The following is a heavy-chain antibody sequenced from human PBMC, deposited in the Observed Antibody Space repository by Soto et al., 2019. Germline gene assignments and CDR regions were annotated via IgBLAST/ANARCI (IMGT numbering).Heavy chain of an antibody. CDR2: IYHSGST. CDR1: VGSISSGGYS. J-gene: IGHJ5*02. CDR3: ARVPSP. V-gene: IGHV4-30-2*01. Sequence: QLQLQESGAGLVKPSQTLSLTCAVSVGSISSGGYSXSXIPPPPGKGLEWIGYIYHSGSTYYNPSLKRRVTISVDRSKNQFPLKLSSVTAADTAVYYCARVPSPWGQGTLVTVSS.